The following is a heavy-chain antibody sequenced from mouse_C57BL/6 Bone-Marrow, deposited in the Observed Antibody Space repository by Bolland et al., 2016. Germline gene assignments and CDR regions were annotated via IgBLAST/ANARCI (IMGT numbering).Heavy chain of an antibody. CDR3: AREWYYGSSYVGY. J-gene: IGHJ3*01. CDR2: T. Sequence: TSYNQKFKGKATLTVDKSSSTAYMQLSSLTSEDSAVYFCAREWYYGSSYVGYWGQGTLV. D-gene: IGHD1-1*01. V-gene: IGHV1-12*01.